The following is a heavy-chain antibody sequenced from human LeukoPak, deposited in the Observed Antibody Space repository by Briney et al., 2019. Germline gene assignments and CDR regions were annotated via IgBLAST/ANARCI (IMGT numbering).Heavy chain of an antibody. D-gene: IGHD6-19*01. Sequence: SGTLSLTCAVSGGSISSSNWWSWVRQPPGKGLEWIGEIYHSGSTNYNPSLKSRVTISVDKSKNQFSLKLSSVTAADTAVYYCASQYSSGWYNRAIDYWGQGTLVTVSS. V-gene: IGHV4-4*02. J-gene: IGHJ4*02. CDR3: ASQYSSGWYNRAIDY. CDR2: IYHSGST. CDR1: GGSISSSNW.